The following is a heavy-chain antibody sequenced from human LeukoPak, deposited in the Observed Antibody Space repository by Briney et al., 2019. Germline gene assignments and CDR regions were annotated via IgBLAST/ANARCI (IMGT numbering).Heavy chain of an antibody. D-gene: IGHD3-22*01. CDR2: ISAYNGNT. V-gene: IGHV1-18*01. J-gene: IGHJ6*02. Sequence: ASVKVSCKASGYTFTSYGISWVRQAPGQGLEWMGWISAYNGNTNYAQKLQGRVTMTTDTSTSSAYMELRSLRSDDTAVYYCARDPAWWYDSSGYYLSNYYYYYYGMDVWGQGTTVTVSS. CDR1: GYTFTSYG. CDR3: ARDPAWWYDSSGYYLSNYYYYYYGMDV.